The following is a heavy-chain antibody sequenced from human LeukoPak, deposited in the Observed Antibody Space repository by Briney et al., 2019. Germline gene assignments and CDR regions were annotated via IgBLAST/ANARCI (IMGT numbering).Heavy chain of an antibody. Sequence: GSLRLSCAASGFTFSSYGMHWVRQAPGKGLEWVAHIRYDGSNQYYADSVKGRFTISRDNSKNKLYLQMNSLRAEDTAVYYCAKDISIAAVAFGWLDPWGQGTLVTVSS. CDR2: IRYDGSNQ. CDR1: GFTFSSYG. J-gene: IGHJ5*02. CDR3: AKDISIAAVAFGWLDP. V-gene: IGHV3-30*02. D-gene: IGHD6-13*01.